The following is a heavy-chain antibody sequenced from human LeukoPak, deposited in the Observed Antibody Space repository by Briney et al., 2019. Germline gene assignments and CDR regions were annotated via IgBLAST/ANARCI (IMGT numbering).Heavy chain of an antibody. CDR2: ISSTSSYI. J-gene: IGHJ4*02. CDR1: RFIFSSYS. D-gene: IGHD3-22*01. CDR3: ARDLYSSGYANYFDY. V-gene: IGHV3-21*01. Sequence: PGGSLRLSCAGSRFIFSSYSMNWVRQAPGKGLEWVSSISSTSSYIYYADSVKGRFTISRDNAKNSLYLQMNSLRAEDTAVYYCARDLYSSGYANYFDYWGQGTLVTVSS.